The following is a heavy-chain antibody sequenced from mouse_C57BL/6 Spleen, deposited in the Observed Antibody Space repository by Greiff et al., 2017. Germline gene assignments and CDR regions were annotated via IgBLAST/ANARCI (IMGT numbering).Heavy chain of an antibody. CDR3: ARAGLPYYFDY. CDR2: ISSGSSTI. Sequence: EVKLVESGGGLVKPGGSLKLSCAASGFTFSDYGMHWVRQAPEKGLEWVAYISSGSSTIYYADTVKGRFTISRDNAKNTLFLQMTSLRSEDTAMYYCARAGLPYYFDYWGQGTTLTVSS. CDR1: GFTFSDYG. J-gene: IGHJ2*01. V-gene: IGHV5-17*01. D-gene: IGHD2-2*01.